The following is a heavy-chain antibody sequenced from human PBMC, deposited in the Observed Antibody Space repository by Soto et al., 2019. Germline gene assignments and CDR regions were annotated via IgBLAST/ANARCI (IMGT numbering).Heavy chain of an antibody. CDR2: INAGNGNT. CDR1: GYTFTSYA. J-gene: IGHJ5*02. V-gene: IGHV1-3*01. CDR3: ARAPRGFYWFDP. Sequence: ASVKVSCKASGYTFTSYAMHWVRQAPGQRLEWMGWINAGNGNTKYSQKFQGRVTITRDTSASTAYMELSSLRSEDTAVYYCARAPRGFYWFDPWGQGTLGTVSS. D-gene: IGHD3-3*01.